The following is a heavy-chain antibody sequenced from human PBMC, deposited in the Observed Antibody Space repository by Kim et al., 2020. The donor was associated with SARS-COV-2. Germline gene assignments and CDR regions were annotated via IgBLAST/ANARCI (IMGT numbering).Heavy chain of an antibody. CDR2: ISGSGGST. CDR3: AKRETFSSGYGYYFDY. D-gene: IGHD3-22*01. V-gene: IGHV3-23*01. Sequence: GGSLRLSCAASGFTFSSYAMSWVRQAPGKGLEWVSAISGSGGSTYYADSVKGRFTISRDNSKNTLYLQMNSLRAEDTAVYYCAKRETFSSGYGYYFDYWGQGTLVTVSS. CDR1: GFTFSSYA. J-gene: IGHJ4*02.